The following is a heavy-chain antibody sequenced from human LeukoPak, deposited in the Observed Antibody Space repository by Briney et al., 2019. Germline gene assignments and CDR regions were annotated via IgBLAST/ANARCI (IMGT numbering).Heavy chain of an antibody. Sequence: AGGSLGLSCAASGFTFSSHAMSWVRQAPGKGLEWVSAISGSGGSTYYADSVKGRFTISRDNSKNTLYLQMNSLRAEDTAVYYCARVRSSLPYFDYWGQGTLVTVSS. CDR3: ARVRSSLPYFDY. CDR2: ISGSGGST. V-gene: IGHV3-23*01. D-gene: IGHD6-6*01. J-gene: IGHJ4*02. CDR1: GFTFSSHA.